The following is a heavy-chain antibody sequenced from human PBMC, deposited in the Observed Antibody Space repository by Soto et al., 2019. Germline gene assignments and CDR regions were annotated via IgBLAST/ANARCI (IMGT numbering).Heavy chain of an antibody. J-gene: IGHJ4*02. D-gene: IGHD3-16*01. Sequence: SETLSLTCTVSGGSISSYYWSWIRQPPGKGLEWIGYIYYSGSTNYNPSLKSRVTISVDTSKNQFSLKLSFLTAADTAVYYCARLWGYYFDYWGQGTLVTVSS. CDR1: GGSISSYY. CDR3: ARLWGYYFDY. V-gene: IGHV4-59*08. CDR2: IYYSGST.